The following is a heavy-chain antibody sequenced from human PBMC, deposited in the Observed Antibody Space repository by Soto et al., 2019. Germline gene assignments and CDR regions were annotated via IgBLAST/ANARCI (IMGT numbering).Heavy chain of an antibody. J-gene: IGHJ6*02. Sequence: SSETLSLTCTVSGGSISSGDYYWSWIRQPPGKGLEWIGYIYYSGSTYYNPSLKSRVTISVDTSKNQFSLKLSSVTAADTAVYYCARGNQYYGMDVWGQGTTVTVSS. CDR1: GGSISSGDYY. D-gene: IGHD4-4*01. V-gene: IGHV4-30-4*01. CDR3: ARGNQYYGMDV. CDR2: IYYSGST.